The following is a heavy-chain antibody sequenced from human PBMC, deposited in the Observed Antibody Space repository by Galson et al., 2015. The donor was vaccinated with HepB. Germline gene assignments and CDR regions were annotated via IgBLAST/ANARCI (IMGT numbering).Heavy chain of an antibody. J-gene: IGHJ6*03. CDR3: SWYYYNYMNV. CDR1: GFDFITAW. V-gene: IGHV3-15*01. Sequence: SLRLSCAASGFDFITAWMSWVRQAPGKGLEWVGRIKITRDGGPTEYAAPVKGRFTISRDDSKRTLFLQINSLKNEDTAVYYCSWYYYNYMNVWGKGTTVTVSS. CDR2: IKITRDGGPT.